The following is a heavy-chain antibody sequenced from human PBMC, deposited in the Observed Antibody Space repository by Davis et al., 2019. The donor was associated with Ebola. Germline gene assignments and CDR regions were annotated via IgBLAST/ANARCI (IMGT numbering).Heavy chain of an antibody. CDR3: ARDLGEYYYDSSGYWRYWYFDL. CDR1: GYTFTGYY. D-gene: IGHD3-22*01. V-gene: IGHV1-2*02. Sequence: ASVKVSCKASGYTFTGYYMHWVRQAPGQGLEWMGWINPNSGGTNYAQKFQGRVTMTRDTSISTAYMELSRLRSDDTAVYYCARDLGEYYYDSSGYWRYWYFDLWGRGTLVTVSS. CDR2: INPNSGGT. J-gene: IGHJ2*01.